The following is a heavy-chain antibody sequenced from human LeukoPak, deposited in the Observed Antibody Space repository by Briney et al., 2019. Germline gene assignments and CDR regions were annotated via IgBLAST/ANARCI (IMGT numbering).Heavy chain of an antibody. CDR2: ISSSGSTI. CDR3: ATRDQMKTGYDSSGYYFQH. Sequence: PGGSLRLSCAASGFTFSDYYMSWIRQAPGKGLEWVSYISSSGSTIYYADSVKGRFTISRDNAKNSLYLQMNSLRAEDTAVYYCATRDQMKTGYDSSGYYFQHWGQGTLVTVSS. V-gene: IGHV3-11*01. CDR1: GFTFSDYY. D-gene: IGHD3-22*01. J-gene: IGHJ1*01.